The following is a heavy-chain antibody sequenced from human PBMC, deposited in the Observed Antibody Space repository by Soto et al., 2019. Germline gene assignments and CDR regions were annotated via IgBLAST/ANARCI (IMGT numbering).Heavy chain of an antibody. CDR2: IKEDGSEK. J-gene: IGHJ4*02. CDR1: GFTFSSYW. D-gene: IGHD6-13*01. V-gene: IGHV3-7*01. Sequence: EVQLVESGGGLVQPGGSLRLSRAASGFTFSSYWMSWVRQAPGKGLEWVANIKEDGSEKSYVDSVKGRFTISRDSAKNSLYLQMNSLRAEDTAVYYCARPGRSSWYDSFGYWGQGTLVTVSS. CDR3: ARPGRSSWYDSFGY.